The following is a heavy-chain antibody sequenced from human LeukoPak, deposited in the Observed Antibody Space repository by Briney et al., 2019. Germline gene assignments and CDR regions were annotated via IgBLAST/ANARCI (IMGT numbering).Heavy chain of an antibody. J-gene: IGHJ3*02. CDR2: IYYSGST. V-gene: IGHV4-59*01. D-gene: IGHD3-22*01. CDR1: GGSISSYY. CDR3: ARGPYSYDSSGAFDI. Sequence: SETLSLTRTVSGGSISSYYWSWIRQPPGKGLEWIGYIYYSGSTNYNPSLKSRVTISVDTSKNQFSLKLRSVTAADTAVYYCARGPYSYDSSGAFDIWGQGTMVTVSS.